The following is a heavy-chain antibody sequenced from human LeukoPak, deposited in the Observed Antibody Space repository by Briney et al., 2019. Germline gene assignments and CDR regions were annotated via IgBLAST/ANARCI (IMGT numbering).Heavy chain of an antibody. V-gene: IGHV2-70*17. J-gene: IGHJ4*02. D-gene: IGHD2-15*01. CDR1: GFSLSPPEMC. Sequence: SGPTLVEPTQTLTLTCTFSGFSLSPPEMCVTWIRQPPGKALEWLARIDWDDDKFYSPSLRTRLTISKDTPKNQVVLRMTNMDPVDTGTYYCARMTPDSPSFDYWGQGALITVSS. CDR2: IDWDDDK. CDR3: ARMTPDSPSFDY.